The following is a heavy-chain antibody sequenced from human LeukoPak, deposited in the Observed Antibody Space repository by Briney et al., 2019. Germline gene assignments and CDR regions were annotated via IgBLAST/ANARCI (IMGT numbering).Heavy chain of an antibody. J-gene: IGHJ4*02. V-gene: IGHV3-74*01. D-gene: IGHD3-22*01. CDR1: GFTFSSYW. CDR3: ARGFGDYYDSSGYYLFDY. Sequence: GGSLRLSCAASGFTFSSYWMHWVRQAPGKGLVWVSRINTDGSSTSCADSVKGRFTISRDNAKNTLYLQMNSLRAEDTAVYYCARGFGDYYDSSGYYLFDYWGQGTLVTVSS. CDR2: INTDGSST.